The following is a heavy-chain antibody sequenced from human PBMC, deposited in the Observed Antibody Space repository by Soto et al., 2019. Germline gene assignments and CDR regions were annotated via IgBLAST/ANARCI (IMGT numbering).Heavy chain of an antibody. D-gene: IGHD2-15*01. Sequence: SVKVSCKASGGTFSSYAISWVRQAPGQGLEWMGGIIPIFGTANYAQKFQGRVTITADESTSTAYMELNSLRAEDTAVYYCAKDRRKVVVAAPFDYWGQGTLVTVSS. CDR1: GGTFSSYA. V-gene: IGHV1-69*13. J-gene: IGHJ4*02. CDR3: AKDRRKVVVAAPFDY. CDR2: IIPIFGTA.